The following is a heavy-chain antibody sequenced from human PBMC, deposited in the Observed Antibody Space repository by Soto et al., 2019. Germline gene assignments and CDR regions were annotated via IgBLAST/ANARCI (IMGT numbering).Heavy chain of an antibody. CDR2: ITITSSYT. CDR1: GFTFTDYY. V-gene: IGHV3-11*06. J-gene: IGHJ4*02. CDR3: ARVRGYCSGGSCYGYYFDY. D-gene: IGHD2-15*01. Sequence: LRLSCAASGFTFTDYYMSWIRQAPGKGLEWVSYITITSSYTDYVDSVKGRFTISRDNTKNSLYLQMNSLRAEDTAVYYCARVRGYCSGGSCYGYYFDYWGQGTLVTVSS.